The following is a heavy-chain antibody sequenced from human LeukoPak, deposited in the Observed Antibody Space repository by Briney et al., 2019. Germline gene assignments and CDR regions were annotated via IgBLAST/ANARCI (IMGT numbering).Heavy chain of an antibody. CDR1: GGSISSGGYY. CDR2: IYYSGST. CDR3: ARSQNGYDYVWGSYRPLYFDY. J-gene: IGHJ4*02. V-gene: IGHV4-31*03. Sequence: SQTLSLTCTVSGGSISSGGYYWSWIRQHPGKGLEWIGYIYYSGSTYYNPSLKSRVTISVDTSKNQFSLKLSSVTAADTAVYYCARSQNGYDYVWGSYRPLYFDYWGQGTLVTVSS. D-gene: IGHD3-16*02.